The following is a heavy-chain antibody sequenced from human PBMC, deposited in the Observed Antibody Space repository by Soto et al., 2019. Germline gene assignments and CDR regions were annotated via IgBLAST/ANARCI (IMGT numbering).Heavy chain of an antibody. J-gene: IGHJ6*02. V-gene: IGHV4-34*01. CDR3: ARLNYYDSSGYYFSYYYYGMDV. Sequence: SETLSITCAVYCRSFSGYYWSWTRKPPGKGLEWIGEINHSGSTNYNTSLKSRVTISVDTSKNQFSLKLSYVTAEDTDVYYCARLNYYDSSGYYFSYYYYGMDVWGQGTTVT. CDR1: CRSFSGYY. CDR2: INHSGST. D-gene: IGHD3-22*01.